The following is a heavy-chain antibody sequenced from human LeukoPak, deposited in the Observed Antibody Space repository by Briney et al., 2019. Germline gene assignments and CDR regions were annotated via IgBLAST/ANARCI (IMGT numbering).Heavy chain of an antibody. CDR2: IIPIFGTA. Sequence: ASVKLSCKASGGTFSSYAISWVRQAPGQGLEWMGGIIPIFGTANYAQKFQGRVTITADESTSTAYMELSSLRSEDTAVYYCAREPEKGYCSGGSCHGHFDYWGQGTLVTVSS. J-gene: IGHJ4*02. CDR1: GGTFSSYA. V-gene: IGHV1-69*13. CDR3: AREPEKGYCSGGSCHGHFDY. D-gene: IGHD2-15*01.